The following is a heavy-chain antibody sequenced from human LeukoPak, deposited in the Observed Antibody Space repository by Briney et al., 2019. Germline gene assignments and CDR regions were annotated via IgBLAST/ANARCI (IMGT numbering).Heavy chain of an antibody. Sequence: GGALRLSCAASGLTVSSNYMSWGRHAPGKGLEWGSVIYSVGSTYYAESVKGRFTISRDNSKNTLYLQMKSLRAEDTAVYYCAREFEVAGLAMDVWGKGTTVTVSS. CDR2: IYSVGST. CDR1: GLTVSSNY. V-gene: IGHV3-53*01. D-gene: IGHD6-19*01. CDR3: AREFEVAGLAMDV. J-gene: IGHJ6*04.